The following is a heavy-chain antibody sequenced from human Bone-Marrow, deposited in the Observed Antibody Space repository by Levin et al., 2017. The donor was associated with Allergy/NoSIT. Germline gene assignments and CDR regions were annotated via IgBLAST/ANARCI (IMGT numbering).Heavy chain of an antibody. Sequence: GGSLRLSCAASGFTFSGYGMHWVRQAPGKGLEWVAVISYDGSNKYYADSVKGRFTISRDNSKNTLYLQMNSLRAEDTAVYYCAKVVVVVPASALNDAFDIWGQGTMVTVSS. D-gene: IGHD2-2*01. J-gene: IGHJ3*02. V-gene: IGHV3-30*18. CDR1: GFTFSGYG. CDR3: AKVVVVVPASALNDAFDI. CDR2: ISYDGSNK.